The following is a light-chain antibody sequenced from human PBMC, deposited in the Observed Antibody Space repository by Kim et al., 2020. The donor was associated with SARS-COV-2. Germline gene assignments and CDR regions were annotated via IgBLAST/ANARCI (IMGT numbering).Light chain of an antibody. CDR2: GAS. V-gene: IGKV3-20*01. CDR3: QQYGYSLS. CDR1: QSVSSSY. J-gene: IGKJ4*01. Sequence: EIVLTQSPGTLSLSPGERATLSCRASQSVSSSYLAWYQLKPGKAPRLLIYGASSRATGIPDRFSGSGSGTDFTLTISRLEPEDFAVYYCQQYGYSLSFGGGTKVDI.